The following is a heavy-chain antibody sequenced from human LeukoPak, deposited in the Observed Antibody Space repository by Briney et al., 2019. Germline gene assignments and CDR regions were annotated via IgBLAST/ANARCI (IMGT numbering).Heavy chain of an antibody. V-gene: IGHV4-59*01. CDR2: IYYSGNT. D-gene: IGHD3-3*01. CDR1: GGSISSYY. Sequence: KTSETLSLTCTVSGGSISSYYWSWIRQPPGRGLEWIGYIYYSGNTNYNPSLKSRVTLSVDTSKDQFSLKLSSVTAADTAAYYCARGGGPRYFDYWGQGTLVTVSS. CDR3: ARGGGPRYFDY. J-gene: IGHJ4*02.